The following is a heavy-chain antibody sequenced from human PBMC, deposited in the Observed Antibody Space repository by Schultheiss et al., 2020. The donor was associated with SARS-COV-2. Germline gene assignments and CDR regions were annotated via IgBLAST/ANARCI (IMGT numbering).Heavy chain of an antibody. D-gene: IGHD3-16*01. CDR3: ARSYYDYVWGTQDYYYGMDV. V-gene: IGHV3-11*04. CDR1: GFTFSDYY. CDR2: ISSSGSTI. J-gene: IGHJ6*02. Sequence: GGSLRLSCAASGFTFSDYYMSWIRQAPGKGLEWVSYISSSGSTIYYADSVKGRFTISRDNAKNSLYLQMNSLRAEDTAVYYCARSYYDYVWGTQDYYYGMDVWGQGTTVTVSS.